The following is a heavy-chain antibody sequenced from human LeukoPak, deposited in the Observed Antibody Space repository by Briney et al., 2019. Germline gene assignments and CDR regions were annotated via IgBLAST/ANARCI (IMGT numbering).Heavy chain of an antibody. CDR3: SALSRDYIWGSYRQI. Sequence: PGGSLRLSCAASGFTFDDYAMHWVRQAPGKGLEWVSGISWNSGSIGYADSVKGRLTISRDNAKNSLYLQMNSLRAEDTALYYCSALSRDYIWGSYRQIWGQGTLVTVSS. CDR1: GFTFDDYA. CDR2: ISWNSGSI. D-gene: IGHD3-16*02. J-gene: IGHJ4*02. V-gene: IGHV3-9*01.